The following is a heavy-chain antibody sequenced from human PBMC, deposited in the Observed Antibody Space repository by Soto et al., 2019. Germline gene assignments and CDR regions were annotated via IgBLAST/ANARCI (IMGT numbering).Heavy chain of an antibody. J-gene: IGHJ4*02. CDR1: GYSITSGYY. CDR2: IYHSGST. V-gene: IGHV4-38-2*01. Sequence: SETLSLTCAVSGYSITSGYYWGWIRQPPGKGLEWIGNIYHSGSTYYNPSLKSRVTISVARPQKLFSPRMSHLTAADTGVYYCARLPYSYSGYDETYFDYWGKGTPVTV. CDR3: ARLPYSYSGYDETYFDY. D-gene: IGHD5-12*01.